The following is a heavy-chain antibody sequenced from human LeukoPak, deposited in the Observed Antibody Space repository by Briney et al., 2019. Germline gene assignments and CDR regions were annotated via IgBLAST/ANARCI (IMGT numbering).Heavy chain of an antibody. CDR2: ISYSASGST. V-gene: IGHV4-59*01. J-gene: IGHJ5*02. CDR3: ARVTVLMDFWSVSFDP. Sequence: SETLSLTCTVSGGSISNYCWSWIRHPPGKGLEWIGYISYSASGSTNYNPSLKSRVTISGDTSKNQFSLKLISVIAADTAVYYCARVTVLMDFWSVSFDPWGQGTLVTVSS. D-gene: IGHD3-3*01. CDR1: GGSISNYC.